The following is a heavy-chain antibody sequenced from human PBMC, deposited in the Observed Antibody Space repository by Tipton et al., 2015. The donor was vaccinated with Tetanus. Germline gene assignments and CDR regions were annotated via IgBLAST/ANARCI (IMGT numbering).Heavy chain of an antibody. CDR2: INPNSGVT. V-gene: IGHV1-2*04. Sequence: QLVQSGAEVKKPGASVKVSCKASGYTFTGYYMHWVRLASGQGLEWMGWINPNSGVTHYAQKFQGWVTMTRDRYISTAYMELSRLRSDDPAVYYCARDRIAAAGTAYYYYYYGMDVWGQGTTVTVSS. J-gene: IGHJ6*02. CDR3: ARDRIAAAGTAYYYYYYGMDV. CDR1: GYTFTGYY. D-gene: IGHD6-13*01.